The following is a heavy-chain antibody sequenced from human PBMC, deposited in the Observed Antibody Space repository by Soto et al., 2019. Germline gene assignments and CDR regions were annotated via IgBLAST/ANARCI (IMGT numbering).Heavy chain of an antibody. Sequence: PGGSLRLSCAASGFTFSNAWMSWVRQAPGKGLEWVGRIKSKTDGGTTDYAAPVKGRFTISRDDSKNTLYLQMNSLKTEDTAVYYCTTDRFCGTSCYDYYYYYMDVWGKGTTVTVSS. J-gene: IGHJ6*03. D-gene: IGHD2-2*01. CDR1: GFTFSNAW. CDR2: IKSKTDGGTT. CDR3: TTDRFCGTSCYDYYYYYMDV. V-gene: IGHV3-15*01.